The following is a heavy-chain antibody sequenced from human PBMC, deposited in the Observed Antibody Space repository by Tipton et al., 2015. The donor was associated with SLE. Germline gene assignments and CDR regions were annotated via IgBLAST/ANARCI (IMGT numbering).Heavy chain of an antibody. Sequence: GLVKPSETLSLTCTVSGGSISSGSYYWSWIRQPAGKGLEWIGYIYTSGSTYYNPSLKSRVTISVDTSKNQFSLKLSSMTAADTAVYYCARELDTAMVLGGGQGTLVTVSS. V-gene: IGHV4-61*10. J-gene: IGHJ4*02. CDR1: GGSISSGSYY. D-gene: IGHD5-18*01. CDR2: IYTSGST. CDR3: ARELDTAMVLG.